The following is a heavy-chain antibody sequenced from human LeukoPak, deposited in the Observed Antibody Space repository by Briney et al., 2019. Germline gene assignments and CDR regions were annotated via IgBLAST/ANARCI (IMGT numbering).Heavy chain of an antibody. CDR2: INHSGST. CDR1: GGSFSGYY. V-gene: IGHV4-34*01. D-gene: IGHD6-13*01. Sequence: SETLSLTCAVYGGSFSGYYWSWIRQPPGKGLEWIGEINHSGSTNYNPSLKSRVTISVDTSKNQFSLKLSSVTAADTAVYYCARRYSGSWYRFDPWGQGTLVTVSS. CDR3: ARRYSGSWYRFDP. J-gene: IGHJ5*02.